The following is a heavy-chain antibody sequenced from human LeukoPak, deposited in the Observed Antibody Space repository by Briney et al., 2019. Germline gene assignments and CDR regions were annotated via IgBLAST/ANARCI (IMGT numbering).Heavy chain of an antibody. Sequence: GGSLRLSCAASGFTFSDYYMSWIRQAPGKGPEWVSYISSSGSTIYYADSVKGRFTISRDNAKNSLYLQMNSLRAEDTAVYYCARAQLAARIRAHPLHWGQGTLVTVSS. D-gene: IGHD6-6*01. J-gene: IGHJ4*02. V-gene: IGHV3-11*01. CDR2: ISSSGSTI. CDR3: ARAQLAARIRAHPLH. CDR1: GFTFSDYY.